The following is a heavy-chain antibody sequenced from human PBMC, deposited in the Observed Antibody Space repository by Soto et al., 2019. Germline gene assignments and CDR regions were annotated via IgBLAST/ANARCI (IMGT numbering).Heavy chain of an antibody. V-gene: IGHV3-15*01. CDR2: IKSKTDGGTT. D-gene: IGHD3-3*01. Sequence: EVQLVESGGGLVKPGGSLRLSCAASGFTCSNAWMSWFRQAPGKGLEWVVRIKSKTDGGTTDYAAPVKGRFTISRDDSKNTLYLQMNSLKTEDTAVYYCTTDKMYYDFWSGYYRVDYWGQGTLGTVSS. CDR3: TTDKMYYDFWSGYYRVDY. CDR1: GFTCSNAW. J-gene: IGHJ4*02.